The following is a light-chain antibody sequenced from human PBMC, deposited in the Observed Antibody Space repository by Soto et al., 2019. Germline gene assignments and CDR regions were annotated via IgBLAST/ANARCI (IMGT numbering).Light chain of an antibody. CDR2: EVS. CDR3: SSYTSSGTLV. V-gene: IGLV2-14*01. CDR1: SSDVGGYKH. Sequence: QSELTQPASVSGSPGQSITISCTGTSSDVGGYKHVSWYQQHPGKAPKLMIFEVSNRPSGVSNRFSGSKSGNTASLTISGLQAEDEADYYCSSYTSSGTLVFGTGTKVTVL. J-gene: IGLJ1*01.